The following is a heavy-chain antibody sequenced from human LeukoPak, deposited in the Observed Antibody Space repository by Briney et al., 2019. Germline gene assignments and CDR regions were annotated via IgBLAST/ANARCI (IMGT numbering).Heavy chain of an antibody. CDR2: IYPGDSDT. V-gene: IGHV5-51*01. CDR1: GYSLTSYW. CDR3: ARYDPYDSSGYFDAFDI. D-gene: IGHD3-22*01. J-gene: IGHJ3*02. Sequence: GESLKISCKGSGYSLTSYWIGWVRQMPGKGLEWMGIIYPGDSDTRYSPSFQGQVTISADKSISTAYLQWSSLKASDTAMYYCARYDPYDSSGYFDAFDIWGQGTMVTVSS.